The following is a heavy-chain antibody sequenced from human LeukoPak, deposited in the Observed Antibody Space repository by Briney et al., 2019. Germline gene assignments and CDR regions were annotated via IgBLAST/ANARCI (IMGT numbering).Heavy chain of an antibody. CDR2: IYYSVTT. Sequence: PSETLSLTCTVSGDSISSTSYFWGWIRQPPGKGLEWIGTIYYSVTTNYNPSLKSRVTISVDTSKNQFSLKLSSVTAADTAVYYCARGLHAVDYWGQGTLVTVSS. J-gene: IGHJ4*02. CDR1: GDSISSTSYF. V-gene: IGHV4-39*07. CDR3: ARGLHAVDY. D-gene: IGHD5-24*01.